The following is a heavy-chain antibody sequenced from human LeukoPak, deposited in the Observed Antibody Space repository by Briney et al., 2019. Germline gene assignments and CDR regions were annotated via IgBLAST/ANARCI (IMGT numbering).Heavy chain of an antibody. D-gene: IGHD2-15*01. J-gene: IGHJ4*02. Sequence: SETLSLTCTVSGGSISSYYWGWIRPPPGKGLEWIGYIYYSGSTNYNPSLKSRVTISVATSKNQFSLKLSSVTAADTAVYYCARHMCSGGSCYFFDYWGQGTLVTVSS. CDR2: IYYSGST. CDR1: GGSISSYY. V-gene: IGHV4-59*08. CDR3: ARHMCSGGSCYFFDY.